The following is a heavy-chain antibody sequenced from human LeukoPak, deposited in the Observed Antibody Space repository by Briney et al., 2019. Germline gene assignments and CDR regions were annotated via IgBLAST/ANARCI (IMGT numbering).Heavy chain of an antibody. J-gene: IGHJ4*02. CDR3: TTLITMIVVVGGPRHY. D-gene: IGHD3-22*01. CDR2: IKSKTDGGTT. Sequence: GGSLRLSCAASGFTFSNAWMSWVRQAPGKGLEWVGRIKSKTDGGTTDYAAPVKGRFTILRDDSKNTLYLQMNSLKTEDTAVYYCTTLITMIVVVGGPRHYWGQGTLVTVSS. CDR1: GFTFSNAW. V-gene: IGHV3-15*01.